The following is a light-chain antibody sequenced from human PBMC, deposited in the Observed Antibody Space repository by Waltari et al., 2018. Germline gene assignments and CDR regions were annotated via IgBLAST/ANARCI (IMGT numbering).Light chain of an antibody. CDR1: SSDVGGYNY. CDR3: SSYTSSSTWV. CDR2: DVS. V-gene: IGLV2-14*01. J-gene: IGLJ3*02. Sequence: QSALTQPASVSGSPGQSITISCTGTSSDVGGYNYVSWYQQHPGKAPKVMIYDVSKRPAGVSNRFSGSTSGNTVSLTISGLQAEDEADYYCSSYTSSSTWVFGGGTKLTVL.